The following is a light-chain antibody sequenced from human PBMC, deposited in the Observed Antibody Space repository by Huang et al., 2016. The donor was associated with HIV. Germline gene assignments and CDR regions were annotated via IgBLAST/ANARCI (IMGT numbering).Light chain of an antibody. Sequence: EIVMTQSPATLSVSPGQRVTLSCRANRSVSTNLAWYQQRHGHAPRRLIYGSSTRAPGIPARFSGSGSGTDFSLTISSLQSEDFALYYCHQYNNWLLSFGGGTRV. CDR1: RSVSTN. CDR2: GSS. J-gene: IGKJ4*01. CDR3: HQYNNWLLS. V-gene: IGKV3-15*01.